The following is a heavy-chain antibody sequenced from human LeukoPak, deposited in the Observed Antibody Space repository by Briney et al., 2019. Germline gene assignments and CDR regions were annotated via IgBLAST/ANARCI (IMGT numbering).Heavy chain of an antibody. J-gene: IGHJ5*02. D-gene: IGHD5-24*01. Sequence: SETLSLTCTVSGGSILSSSYYWGWIRQPPGKGLEWIGSIYYSGTTYYNPSLKSRVTISVDTSKNQFSLKLTSVTAADTAVYYCARHPSGRMWLQQGGWFDPWGQGTLVTVSS. CDR2: IYYSGTT. CDR3: ARHPSGRMWLQQGGWFDP. CDR1: GGSILSSSYY. V-gene: IGHV4-39*01.